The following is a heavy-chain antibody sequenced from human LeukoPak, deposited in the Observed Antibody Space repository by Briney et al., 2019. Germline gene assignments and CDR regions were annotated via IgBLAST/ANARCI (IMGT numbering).Heavy chain of an antibody. V-gene: IGHV4-59*01. CDR1: GGSISSYY. CDR2: IYYGGST. Sequence: SETLSLTCTVSGGSISSYYWSWIRQPPGKGLEWIGYIYYGGSTNYNPSLKSRVTISVDTSKNQFSLKLSSVTAADTAVYYCAAHTAMAPWYFDYWGQGTLVTVSS. CDR3: AAHTAMAPWYFDY. D-gene: IGHD5-18*01. J-gene: IGHJ4*02.